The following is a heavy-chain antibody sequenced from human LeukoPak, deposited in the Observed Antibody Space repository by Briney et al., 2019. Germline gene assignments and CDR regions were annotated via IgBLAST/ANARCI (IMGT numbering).Heavy chain of an antibody. J-gene: IGHJ4*02. CDR3: TRDAHIVVVTAMFDY. V-gene: IGHV3-49*04. CDR1: GFTFGDYA. D-gene: IGHD2-21*02. CDR2: IRSKAYGGTT. Sequence: PGGSLRLSCTASGFTFGDYAMSRVRQAPGKGLEWVGFIRSKAYGGTTEYAASVKGRFTISRDDSKSIAYLQMNSLKTEDTAVYYCTRDAHIVVVTAMFDYWGQGTLVTVSS.